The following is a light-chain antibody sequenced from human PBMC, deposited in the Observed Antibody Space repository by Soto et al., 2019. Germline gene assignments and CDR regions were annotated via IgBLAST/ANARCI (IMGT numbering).Light chain of an antibody. Sequence: EIVLTQSPATLSLSPGERATLSCRASQSLSTSLVWYQQKPGQAPRLLIDGASNRATGIPARFSGSGSGTDFTLTISSLEPEDFAVYFCQQRSSLPLTFGGGTKVEIK. CDR3: QQRSSLPLT. V-gene: IGKV3-11*01. CDR1: QSLSTS. CDR2: GAS. J-gene: IGKJ4*02.